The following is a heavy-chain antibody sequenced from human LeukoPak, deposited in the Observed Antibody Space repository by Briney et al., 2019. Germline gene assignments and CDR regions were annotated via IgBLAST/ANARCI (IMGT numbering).Heavy chain of an antibody. CDR1: GYTFTSYG. CDR3: ARDYDSSGYYQTNIDY. D-gene: IGHD3-22*01. Sequence: ASVKVSCKASGYTFTSYGISWVRQAPGQGLEWMGWISAYNGNTNYAQKLQGRVTMTTDTSTSTAYMELRSLRSDDTAVYYCARDYDSSGYYQTNIDYWGQGTLVTVPS. V-gene: IGHV1-18*01. J-gene: IGHJ4*02. CDR2: ISAYNGNT.